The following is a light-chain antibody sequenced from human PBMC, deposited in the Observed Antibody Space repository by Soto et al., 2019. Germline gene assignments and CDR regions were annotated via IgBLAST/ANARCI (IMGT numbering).Light chain of an antibody. CDR2: DTS. CDR3: QQRSNWHIIT. V-gene: IGKV3-11*01. Sequence: EIVLTQSPATLSLSPGQISTLSCRASQSVSRYLAWYQQKPGQAPRLLISDTSNRATGIPARFSGSGSGTDFTLTISSLETEDFAVYYCQQRSNWHIITFGQGTRLEIK. CDR1: QSVSRY. J-gene: IGKJ5*01.